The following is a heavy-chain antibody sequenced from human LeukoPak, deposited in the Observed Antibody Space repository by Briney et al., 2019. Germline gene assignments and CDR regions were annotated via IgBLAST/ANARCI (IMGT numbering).Heavy chain of an antibody. Sequence: SETLSLTCAVSGGSISSSSYYWGWIRQPPGKGLEWIGSIYYSGSTYYNPSLKSRVTISVDTSKNQFSLKLSSVTAADTAVYYCARHQRRNVGPTLKYFYYWGQGTLVTVSS. CDR1: GGSISSSSYY. CDR2: IYYSGST. D-gene: IGHD1-26*01. J-gene: IGHJ4*02. CDR3: ARHQRRNVGPTLKYFYY. V-gene: IGHV4-39*01.